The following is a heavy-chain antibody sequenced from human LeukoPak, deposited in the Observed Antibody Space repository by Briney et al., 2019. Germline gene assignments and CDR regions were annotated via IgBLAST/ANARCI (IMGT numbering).Heavy chain of an antibody. CDR3: AKSSNPGYSSSWYPLDY. CDR2: ISGSGGST. CDR1: GFTFSSYA. Sequence: PGGSLRLSRAASGFTFSSYAMSWVRQAPGKGLEWVSAISGSGGSTYYADSVKGRFTISRDNSKNTLYLQMNSLRAEDTAVYYCAKSSNPGYSSSWYPLDYWGQGTLVTVSS. V-gene: IGHV3-23*01. J-gene: IGHJ4*02. D-gene: IGHD6-13*01.